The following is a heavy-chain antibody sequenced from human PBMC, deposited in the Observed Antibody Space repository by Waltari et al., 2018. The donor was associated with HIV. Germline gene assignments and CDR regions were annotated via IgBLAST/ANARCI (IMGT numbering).Heavy chain of an antibody. Sequence: EVQVVESGGGLVQPGGSLRLSCAASGFTFSSYEMNWVRQAPGKGLKWLSYISDTGITIYYADSVKGRFTISRDNAKNSLYLQMNSLRAEDTAVYYCAATRYYYDSSGRWGQGTLVTVSS. CDR1: GFTFSSYE. V-gene: IGHV3-48*03. CDR3: AATRYYYDSSGR. J-gene: IGHJ4*02. D-gene: IGHD3-22*01. CDR2: ISDTGITI.